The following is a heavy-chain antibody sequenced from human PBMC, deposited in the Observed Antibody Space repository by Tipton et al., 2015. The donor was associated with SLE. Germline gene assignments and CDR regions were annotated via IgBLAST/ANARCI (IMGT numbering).Heavy chain of an antibody. Sequence: TLSLTCTVSGGSISSGSSYWTWIRQPAGKGLEWIGRIYTSGNTNYNPSLKSRVTISRDTSKNEFSLKLSSVTAADTAVYYCARRRGSSWYEDYFDYWGQGTLVTVSS. J-gene: IGHJ4*02. CDR2: IYTSGNT. CDR1: GGSISSGSSY. CDR3: ARRRGSSWYEDYFDY. D-gene: IGHD6-13*01. V-gene: IGHV4-61*02.